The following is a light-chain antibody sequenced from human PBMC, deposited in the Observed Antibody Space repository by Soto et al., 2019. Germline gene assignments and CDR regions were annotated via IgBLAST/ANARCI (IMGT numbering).Light chain of an antibody. Sequence: QSVLTKPASVSGSPGQSITISCTGTSSDVGGYNYVSWYQQHPGKAPKLMIYDVSNRPSGVPNRFSGSKSGNTASLTISGLQAEDEADYYCSSYTSSSTFYVFGTGTKVTVL. V-gene: IGLV2-14*01. CDR3: SSYTSSSTFYV. CDR1: SSDVGGYNY. CDR2: DVS. J-gene: IGLJ1*01.